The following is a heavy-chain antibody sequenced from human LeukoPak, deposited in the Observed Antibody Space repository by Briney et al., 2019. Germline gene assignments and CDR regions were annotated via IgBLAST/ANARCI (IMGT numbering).Heavy chain of an antibody. Sequence: SETLSLTCTVSGGSISSHYWSWIRQPPGKGLEWIGYIYYSGGTNYNPSIKSRVTILVDTTKNRFSLQLRSVTAADTALYYCAIAARHSMDVWGKGTTVTVSS. J-gene: IGHJ6*03. V-gene: IGHV4-59*11. CDR2: IYYSGGT. CDR3: AIAARHSMDV. CDR1: GGSISSHY. D-gene: IGHD6-6*01.